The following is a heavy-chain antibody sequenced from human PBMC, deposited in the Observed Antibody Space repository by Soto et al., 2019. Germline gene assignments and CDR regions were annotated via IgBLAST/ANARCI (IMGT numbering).Heavy chain of an antibody. CDR2: IYYSGST. J-gene: IGHJ5*02. V-gene: IGHV4-4*02. CDR1: GGSISSSNW. D-gene: IGHD6-13*01. CDR3: GRLYNSRLYYFDP. Sequence: SETLSLTCAVSGGSISSSNWWSWVRQSPGKGLEWIGEIYYSGSTYYNPSLKSRVTISVDTSKNQFSLKLSSVTAADTAVYYCGRLYNSRLYYFDPWGQGTLVTVSS.